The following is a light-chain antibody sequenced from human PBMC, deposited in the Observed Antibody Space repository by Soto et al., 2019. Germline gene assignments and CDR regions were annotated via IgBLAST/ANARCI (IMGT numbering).Light chain of an antibody. Sequence: EIVLTQSPVTLSLAPGERATLSCRASQSVSNYLAWYQQKPGQAPRLLIYNASNRATGIPARFSGSGSGTDFTLTIGSLEPEDFAVYYCQQRSNWPPLTFGQGTRLEIK. CDR3: QQRSNWPPLT. CDR1: QSVSNY. J-gene: IGKJ5*01. V-gene: IGKV3-11*01. CDR2: NAS.